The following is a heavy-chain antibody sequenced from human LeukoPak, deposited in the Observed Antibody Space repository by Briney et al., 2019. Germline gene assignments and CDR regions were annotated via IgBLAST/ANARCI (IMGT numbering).Heavy chain of an antibody. CDR2: ISYDGSNK. Sequence: GRSLRLSCAASGFTFSSYAMHWVRQAPGKGLEWVAVISYDGSNKYYADSVKGRFTISRDNSKNTLYLQMNSLRAEDTAVYYCARGSYFGAFGIWGQGTMVTVSS. J-gene: IGHJ3*02. V-gene: IGHV3-30-3*01. CDR3: ARGSYFGAFGI. CDR1: GFTFSSYA. D-gene: IGHD2/OR15-2a*01.